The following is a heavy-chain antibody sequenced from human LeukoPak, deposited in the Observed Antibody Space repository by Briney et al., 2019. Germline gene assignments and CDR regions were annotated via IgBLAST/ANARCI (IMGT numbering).Heavy chain of an antibody. CDR3: VKDGGDSGWYYHFDY. V-gene: IGHV3-33*06. Sequence: GRSLRLSCAASGFSFSTYAMHWVRQAPGKGLEWVALIWHDASHTFYTDSVKGRFTISRDNSKNTVYLQMSSLRAEDTAVYYCVKDGGDSGWYYHFDYWGQGTLVTVSS. J-gene: IGHJ4*02. D-gene: IGHD6-19*01. CDR1: GFSFSTYA. CDR2: IWHDASHT.